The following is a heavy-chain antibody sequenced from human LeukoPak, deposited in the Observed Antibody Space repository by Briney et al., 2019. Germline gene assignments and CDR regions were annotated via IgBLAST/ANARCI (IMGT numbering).Heavy chain of an antibody. V-gene: IGHV4-59*01. CDR2: IYYNGST. Sequence: SETLSLTCTVSGVSISSYYWSWIRQPPGKGLEWIGYIYYNGSTNYNPSLKSRVTISVDTSKNQFSLKLSSVTAADTAVYYCARIYSSSSVSDYWGQGTLVTVSS. CDR1: GVSISSYY. D-gene: IGHD6-6*01. CDR3: ARIYSSSSVSDY. J-gene: IGHJ4*02.